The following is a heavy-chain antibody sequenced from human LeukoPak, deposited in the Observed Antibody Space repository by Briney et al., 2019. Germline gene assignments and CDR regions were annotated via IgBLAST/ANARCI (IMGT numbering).Heavy chain of an antibody. CDR2: ISSSGSTI. V-gene: IGHV3-48*03. Sequence: GGSLRLSCAASGFTFSSYEMNWVRQAPEKGLEWVSYISSSGSTIYYADSVKGRFTISRDNAKSSLFPQMNNLRAEDTAMYYCARDPPTNWKYFDYWGQGTLVTVSS. D-gene: IGHD1-1*01. CDR3: ARDPPTNWKYFDY. CDR1: GFTFSSYE. J-gene: IGHJ4*02.